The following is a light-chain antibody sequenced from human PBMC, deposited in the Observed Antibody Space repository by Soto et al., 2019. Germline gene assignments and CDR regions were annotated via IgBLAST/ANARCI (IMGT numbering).Light chain of an antibody. V-gene: IGLV2-11*01. CDR1: SSDVGGYNY. Sequence: QSALTQPRSVSGSPGQSVTISCTGTSSDVGGYNYVSWYQQHPGKAPKLMLYDVSKRPSGVPDRFPGSKSGNTASLTISGLQAEHEADYFCGSYASSYTHVFGTATKDTVL. CDR2: DVS. J-gene: IGLJ1*01. CDR3: GSYASSYTHV.